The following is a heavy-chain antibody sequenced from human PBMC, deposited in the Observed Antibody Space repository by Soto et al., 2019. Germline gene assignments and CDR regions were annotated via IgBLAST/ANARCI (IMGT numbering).Heavy chain of an antibody. Sequence: QVQLQESGPGLVKPSQTLSLTCTVSGGSISSGGYYWSWIRQHPGQGLEWIGYIYYSGSTYYNPPQKSRVTKSVVTYKNQFSQKLSSATAAHTAVYYCARDFGQQLLGWGQGTLVTVSS. CDR3: ARDFGQQLLG. CDR1: GGSISSGGYY. V-gene: IGHV4-31*03. D-gene: IGHD6-13*01. J-gene: IGHJ4*02. CDR2: IYYSGST.